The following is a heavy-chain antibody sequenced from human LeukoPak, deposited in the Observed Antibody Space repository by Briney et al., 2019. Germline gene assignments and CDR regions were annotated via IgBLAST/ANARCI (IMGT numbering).Heavy chain of an antibody. D-gene: IGHD2-2*01. CDR2: ISADAVST. J-gene: IGHJ6*03. CDR3: ASMPSTEIYYFYYMDV. V-gene: IGHV3-23*01. Sequence: GGSLRLSCADSRFTFSSYTMNWVRQAPGKGLEWVSGISADAVSTYYADSVKGRFTISRDNSKNTLYLHMDRLGIEDTAVYYCASMPSTEIYYFYYMDVWGKGTTVTVSS. CDR1: RFTFSSYT.